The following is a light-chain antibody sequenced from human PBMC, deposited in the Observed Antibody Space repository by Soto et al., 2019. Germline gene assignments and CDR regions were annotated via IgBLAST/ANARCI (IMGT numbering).Light chain of an antibody. CDR3: QQYGSSPMYT. V-gene: IGKV3-20*01. Sequence: EIVLTQSPGTLSLSPGERATLSCRASQSVSSSYLAWYQQKPGQAPSLLIYGESSRAAGIPDRFSGSGSGTDFTHTISSLEPEDFAVYYCQQYGSSPMYTFGQGTKLEIK. CDR2: GES. J-gene: IGKJ2*01. CDR1: QSVSSSY.